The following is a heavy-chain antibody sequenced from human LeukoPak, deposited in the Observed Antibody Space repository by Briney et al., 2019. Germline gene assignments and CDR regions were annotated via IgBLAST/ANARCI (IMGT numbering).Heavy chain of an antibody. J-gene: IGHJ6*02. CDR3: ASDRWSGATGDYHYYYGMDV. D-gene: IGHD1-26*01. V-gene: IGHV1-18*01. Sequence: ASVKVSCKASGYTSTNYGISWVRQAPGQGLEWMGWIGGYNGKTKYVEKLQGRATMTKDTSTSTAYMELRSLRADDTAVYYCASDRWSGATGDYHYYYGMDVWGQGTTVIVSS. CDR2: IGGYNGKT. CDR1: GYTSTNYG.